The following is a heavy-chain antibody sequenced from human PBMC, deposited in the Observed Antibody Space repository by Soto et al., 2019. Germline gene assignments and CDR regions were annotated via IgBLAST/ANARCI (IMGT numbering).Heavy chain of an antibody. CDR2: IYYSGST. D-gene: IGHD6-6*01. J-gene: IGHJ4*02. Sequence: SETLSLTCTVSGGSISSSSYYWGWIRQPPGKGLEWIGSIYYSGSTYYNPSLKSRVTISVDTSKNQFSLKLSSVTAADTAVYYCAGSIAARRHYYYFDYWGQGTLVTVSS. CDR1: GGSISSSSYY. V-gene: IGHV4-39*01. CDR3: AGSIAARRHYYYFDY.